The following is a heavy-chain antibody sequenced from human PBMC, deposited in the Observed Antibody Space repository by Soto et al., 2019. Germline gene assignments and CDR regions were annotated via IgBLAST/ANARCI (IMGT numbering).Heavy chain of an antibody. V-gene: IGHV3-23*01. D-gene: IGHD3-22*01. CDR3: AKAFDASGYYYERAFDY. CDR2: ISGSGAGA. CDR1: GFTFSTYA. J-gene: IGHJ4*02. Sequence: VQLLESGGGLVQPGGPLRLSCAASGFTFSTYAMAWVRQAPGKGLEWVSAISGSGAGAYVADSVRGRFTISRDNSKNTLDLQMSGLRVEDTALYYCAKAFDASGYYYERAFDYWGQGTLVTVSS.